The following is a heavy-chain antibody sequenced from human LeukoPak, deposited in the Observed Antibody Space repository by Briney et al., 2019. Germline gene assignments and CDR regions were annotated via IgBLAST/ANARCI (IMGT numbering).Heavy chain of an antibody. V-gene: IGHV4-38-2*01. D-gene: IGHD2-15*01. CDR1: GYSISSGYY. CDR3: ARQAIAATGNWFDP. Sequence: SETLSLTCAVSGYSISSGYYWGWIRRPPGNGREWIGGIYHSGGTYYNPSLKSRVTISVDTSKNQFSLKVSSVTAADTAVYYCARQAIAATGNWFDPWGQGTLVTVSS. CDR2: IYHSGGT. J-gene: IGHJ5*02.